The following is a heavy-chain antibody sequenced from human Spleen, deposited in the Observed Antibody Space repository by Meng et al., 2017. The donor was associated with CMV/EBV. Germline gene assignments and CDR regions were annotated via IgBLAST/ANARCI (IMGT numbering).Heavy chain of an antibody. Sequence: GGSLRLSCAASGHTFDDEDILWVRQAPGKGLEWVSNISGSGGSTYYADSVNGRFSISRDNSKNTLYLYMNSLRVDDTAIYYCAKLSGSYSWYFDLWGRGTLVTVSS. CDR3: AKLSGSYSWYFDL. V-gene: IGHV3-23*01. CDR2: ISGSGGST. D-gene: IGHD1-26*01. CDR1: GHTFDDED. J-gene: IGHJ2*01.